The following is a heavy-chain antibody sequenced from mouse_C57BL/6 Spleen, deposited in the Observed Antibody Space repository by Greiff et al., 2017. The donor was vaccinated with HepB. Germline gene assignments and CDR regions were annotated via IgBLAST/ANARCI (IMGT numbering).Heavy chain of an antibody. CDR3: YEDSAVYDYAPFYYGNYRTAYYYAMDY. Sequence: VQLQQSGPELARPWASVKISCQAFYTFSRRVHFAIRDTNYWMQWVKQRPGQGLEWIGAIYPGNGDTSYNQKFKGKATLTADKSSSTAYMQLSSRTYEDSAVYDYAPFYYGNYRTAYYYAMDYWGQGTSVTVSS. D-gene: IGHD2-1*01. CDR2: GQGLEWIG. CDR1: YTFSRRVH. J-gene: IGHJ4*01. V-gene: IGHV1-87*01.